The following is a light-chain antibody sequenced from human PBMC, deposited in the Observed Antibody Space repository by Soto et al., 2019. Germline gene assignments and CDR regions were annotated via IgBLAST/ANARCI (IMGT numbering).Light chain of an antibody. Sequence: EIVLTQSPGTLSLSPGERATLSCRASQSVSSNYLAWYQQKPGQAPRLLIYGASSRATGIPDRFSGSGSGTDFTLTIRRLEPEDFAVYYCQQYGSSYPWTCGQGTKGDIK. J-gene: IGKJ1*01. CDR1: QSVSSNY. CDR2: GAS. V-gene: IGKV3-20*01. CDR3: QQYGSSYPWT.